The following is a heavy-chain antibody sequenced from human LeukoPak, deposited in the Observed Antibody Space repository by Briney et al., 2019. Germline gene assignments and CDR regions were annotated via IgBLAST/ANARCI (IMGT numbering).Heavy chain of an antibody. V-gene: IGHV3-30*18. CDR1: GFTFSSYG. J-gene: IGHJ4*02. D-gene: IGHD3-22*01. CDR3: AKDSINTYYYDSSAPR. CDR2: ISYDGSNK. Sequence: AGGSLRLSCAASGFTFSSYGMHWVRQAPGKGLEWVAVISYDGSNKYYADSVKGRFTISRDNSKNTLYLQMNSLRAEDTAAYYCAKDSINTYYYDSSAPRWGQGTLVTVSS.